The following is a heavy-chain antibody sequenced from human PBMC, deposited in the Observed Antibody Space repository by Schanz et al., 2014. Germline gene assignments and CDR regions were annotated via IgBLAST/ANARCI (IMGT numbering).Heavy chain of an antibody. D-gene: IGHD3-22*01. Sequence: EVQLVESGGGLVQPGGSLRLSCGSSGFTFSPYWMHWVRQAPGKGLVWVSRINGDGSNTNYADSVKGRFTISRDNAKNTLYLQMNRLSAEDTAVYYCAKDRSWDYDSSGYFDYWGQGTRVTVSS. V-gene: IGHV3-74*01. CDR2: INGDGSNT. J-gene: IGHJ4*02. CDR1: GFTFSPYW. CDR3: AKDRSWDYDSSGYFDY.